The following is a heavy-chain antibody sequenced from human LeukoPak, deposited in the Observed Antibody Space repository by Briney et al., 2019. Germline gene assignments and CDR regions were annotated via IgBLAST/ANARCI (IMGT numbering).Heavy chain of an antibody. CDR1: GYTFTGYY. CDR2: INPNSGGT. J-gene: IGHJ4*02. Sequence: ASVKVSCKASGYTFTGYYMHWVRQAPGQGLEWMGWINPNSGGTNYAQKFQGRVTMTRDTSISTAYMELSRLRSDDTAVYYCARAYDSSGYYLPYFDYWGQGTLVTVSS. CDR3: ARAYDSSGYYLPYFDY. V-gene: IGHV1-2*02. D-gene: IGHD3-22*01.